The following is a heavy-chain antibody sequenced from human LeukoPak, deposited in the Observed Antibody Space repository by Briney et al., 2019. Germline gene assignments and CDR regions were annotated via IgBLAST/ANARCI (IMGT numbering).Heavy chain of an antibody. J-gene: IGHJ6*02. V-gene: IGHV3-21*01. Sequence: PGGSLRLSCAASGFTFSSYSMNWVRQAPGKGLEWVSSISSSSSYIYYADSVEGRFTISRDNAKNSLYLQMNSLRAEDTAVYYCARDYDSYGSRYYYYYYGMDVWGQGTTVTVSS. CDR2: ISSSSSYI. CDR3: ARDYDSYGSRYYYYYYGMDV. CDR1: GFTFSSYS. D-gene: IGHD5-18*01.